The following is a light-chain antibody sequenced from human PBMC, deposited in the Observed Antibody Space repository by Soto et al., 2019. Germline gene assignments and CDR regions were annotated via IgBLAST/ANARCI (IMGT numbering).Light chain of an antibody. CDR3: AAWDASLDGYV. V-gene: IGLV1-44*01. Sequence: QSVLPQPPSASGTPGQMVTISCSTSSSNLGDNTVNWYQQVPGTAPKLLIYSYDQRPSGVPDQFSGSKSGTSASLAISGLQSEDEADYYCAAWDASLDGYVFGTGTKVTV. CDR1: SSNLGDNT. J-gene: IGLJ1*01. CDR2: SYD.